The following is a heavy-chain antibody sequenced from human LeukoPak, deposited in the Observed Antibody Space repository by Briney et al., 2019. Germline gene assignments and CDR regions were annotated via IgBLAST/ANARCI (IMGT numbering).Heavy chain of an antibody. CDR2: IYYSGST. V-gene: IGHV4-39*01. CDR1: GGSISNSSSY. Sequence: SETLSLTCTVSGGSISNSSSYWGWIRQPPGKGLEWIGSIYYSGSTYYNPSLKSRVTISVDTSKNQFSLKLSSVTAADTAVYYCARVVSGGSSQFDLWGQGTLVTVSS. CDR3: ARVVSGGSSQFDL. J-gene: IGHJ5*02. D-gene: IGHD2-15*01.